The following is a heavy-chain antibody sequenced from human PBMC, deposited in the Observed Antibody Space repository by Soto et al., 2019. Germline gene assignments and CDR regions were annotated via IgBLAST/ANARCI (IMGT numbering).Heavy chain of an antibody. CDR2: ISAYNGNT. D-gene: IGHD6-13*01. J-gene: IGHJ6*02. Sequence: GASVKVSCKASGYTFTSYGISWVRQAPGQGLEWMGWISAYNGNTNYAQKLQGRVTMTTDTSTSTAYMELRSLRSDDTAVYYCARMDNLEQQLTWDYYYYGMDVWGQGTTVTVS. V-gene: IGHV1-18*01. CDR3: ARMDNLEQQLTWDYYYYGMDV. CDR1: GYTFTSYG.